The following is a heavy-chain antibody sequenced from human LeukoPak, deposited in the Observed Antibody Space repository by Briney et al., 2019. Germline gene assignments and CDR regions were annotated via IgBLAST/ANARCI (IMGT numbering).Heavy chain of an antibody. CDR2: IKQDGSEK. CDR3: AREGGLIIPFDY. CDR1: GFTFSSYW. J-gene: IGHJ4*02. D-gene: IGHD3/OR15-3a*01. V-gene: IGHV3-7*01. Sequence: PGGSLRLSCAASGFTFSSYWMSWVRQGPGKGLEWVANIKQDGSEKYYVDSVKGRFTISRDNAKNSLYLQLNSLRAEDTAVYYCAREGGLIIPFDYWGQGTLVTVSS.